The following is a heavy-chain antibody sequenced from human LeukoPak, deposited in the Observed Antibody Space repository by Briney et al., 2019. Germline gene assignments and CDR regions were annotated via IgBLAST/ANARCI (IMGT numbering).Heavy chain of an antibody. Sequence: ASVKVSCKASGYTFTTYAINWVRQAPGQGLEWMGWINPNSGGTNYAQKFQGRVTMTRDTSISTAYMELSRLRSDDTAVYYCAREVTTVTVNWFDPWGQGTLVTVSS. CDR3: AREVTTVTVNWFDP. V-gene: IGHV1-2*02. CDR2: INPNSGGT. D-gene: IGHD4-17*01. J-gene: IGHJ5*02. CDR1: GYTFTTYA.